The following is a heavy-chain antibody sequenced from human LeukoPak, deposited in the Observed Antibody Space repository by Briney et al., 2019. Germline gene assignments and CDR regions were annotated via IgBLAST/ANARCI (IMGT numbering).Heavy chain of an antibody. V-gene: IGHV3-23*01. CDR3: ARDPNGDYIGAFDM. D-gene: IGHD4-17*01. CDR1: GFTFSAYA. CDR2: IRGGGTSE. J-gene: IGHJ3*02. Sequence: GGSLRLSCTASGFTFSAYAMMWVRQAPGKGPEWVSAIRGGGTSEFYADSVKGRFRISRDNSKDTLFLQMNSLRAGDTAVYYCARDPNGDYIGAFDMWGPGTMVTVSS.